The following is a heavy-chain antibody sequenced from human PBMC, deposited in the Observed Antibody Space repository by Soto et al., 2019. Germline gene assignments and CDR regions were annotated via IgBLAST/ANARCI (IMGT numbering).Heavy chain of an antibody. V-gene: IGHV2-5*02. CDR3: AHRHSSATFDY. J-gene: IGHJ4*02. CDR1: GFSLTTSGVG. CDR2: IYGDDDK. Sequence: QITLKESGPTLVKRTQTLTLTCTFSGFSLTTSGVGVGWSRQPPGKALEWLALIYGDDDKRYSPSLKSILTITKDTSKNQVVLTMTNVDPVDTATYYCAHRHSSATFDYWGQGTLVTVSP. D-gene: IGHD6-19*01.